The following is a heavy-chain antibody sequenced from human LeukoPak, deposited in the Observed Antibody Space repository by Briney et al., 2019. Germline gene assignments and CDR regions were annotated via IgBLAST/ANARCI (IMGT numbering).Heavy chain of an antibody. J-gene: IGHJ3*02. D-gene: IGHD3-22*01. CDR2: THTRGAT. V-gene: IGHV4-4*09. CDR1: GGSISGYY. Sequence: SETLSLTCSVSGGSISGYYWSWVRQPPGKGLDWMGCTHTRGATKYNPSLTSRVTVSLDTSKNQFSLTLSSLTAADTAVYFCARHLDDDSVLDPFDIWGQGTMVPVSS. CDR3: ARHLDDDSVLDPFDI.